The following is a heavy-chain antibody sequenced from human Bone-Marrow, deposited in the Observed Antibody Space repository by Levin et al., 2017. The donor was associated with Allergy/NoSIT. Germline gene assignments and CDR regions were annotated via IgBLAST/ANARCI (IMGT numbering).Heavy chain of an antibody. CDR1: GYTFTGYY. CDR2: INPNSGGT. J-gene: IGHJ5*02. Sequence: GESLKISCKASGYTFTGYYMHWVRQAPGQGLEWMGWINPNSGGTNYAQKFQGRVTMTRDTSISTAYMELSRLRSDDTAVYYCARGGFRYCGGDCPYRNWFDPWGQGTLVTVSS. D-gene: IGHD2-21*02. CDR3: ARGGFRYCGGDCPYRNWFDP. V-gene: IGHV1-2*02.